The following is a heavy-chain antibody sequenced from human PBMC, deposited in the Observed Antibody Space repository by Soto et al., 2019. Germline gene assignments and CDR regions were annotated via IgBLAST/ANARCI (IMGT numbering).Heavy chain of an antibody. J-gene: IGHJ4*02. V-gene: IGHV4-38-2*01. Sequence: SETLSLTCGVSGYSISSGYYWGWVRQPPGQGLEWIGSINHRGNTYYNPSLKSRVTISVDTSTNQVSLKVTSVTAADTAFYYCARSGDDYGAHIDYWGQGTLVTVYS. CDR1: GYSISSGYY. D-gene: IGHD4-17*01. CDR3: ARSGDDYGAHIDY. CDR2: INHRGNT.